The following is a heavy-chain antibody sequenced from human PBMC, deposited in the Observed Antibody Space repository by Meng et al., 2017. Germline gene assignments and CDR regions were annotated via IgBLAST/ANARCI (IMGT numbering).Heavy chain of an antibody. V-gene: IGHV3-48*03. CDR3: ARGVGYGDYFDY. D-gene: IGHD4-17*01. CDR1: GFTFSSYE. J-gene: IGHJ4*02. CDR2: ISGSGSTI. Sequence: GGSLRLSCAASGFTFSSYEMNWVRQAPGKGLEWVSYISGSGSTIYYADSVKGRFTISRDNAKNSLYLQMNSLRAEDTAVYYCARGVGYGDYFDYWGQGTLVTVSS.